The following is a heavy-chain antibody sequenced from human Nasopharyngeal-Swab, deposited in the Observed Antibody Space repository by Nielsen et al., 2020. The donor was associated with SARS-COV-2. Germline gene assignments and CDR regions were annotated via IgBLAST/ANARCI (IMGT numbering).Heavy chain of an antibody. D-gene: IGHD2-2*01. CDR2: IKQDGGEK. V-gene: IGHV3-7*01. CDR3: AREYCSSTSCYGDWFDP. Sequence: GESLKISCAASGFTFSSYWMSWVRQAPGKGLEWVANIKQDGGEKYYVDSVKGRFTISRDNAKNSLYLQMNSLRAEDTAVYYCAREYCSSTSCYGDWFDPWGQGTLVTVSS. CDR1: GFTFSSYW. J-gene: IGHJ5*02.